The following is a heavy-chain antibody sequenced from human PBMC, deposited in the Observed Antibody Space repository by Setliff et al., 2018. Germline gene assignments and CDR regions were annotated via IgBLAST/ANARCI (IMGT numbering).Heavy chain of an antibody. V-gene: IGHV4-31*03. CDR3: ARVSGFLYMDV. CDR1: GGSISSGGYY. Sequence: PSETLSLTCTVSGGSISSGGYYWSWIRQHPGKGLEWIGYIYYSGSTYYNPSLKSRVTISEDTSKNQFSLNLSSVTAADTATYYCARVSGFLYMDVWGKGTTVTVSS. D-gene: IGHD1-26*01. J-gene: IGHJ6*03. CDR2: IYYSGST.